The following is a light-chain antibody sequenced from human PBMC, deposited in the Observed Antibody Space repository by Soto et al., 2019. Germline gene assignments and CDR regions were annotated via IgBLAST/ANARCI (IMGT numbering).Light chain of an antibody. J-gene: IGLJ1*01. CDR3: SSYTSSSTLV. CDR1: SSDVGGYNY. Sequence: QSVLTQPASVSGSPGQSITISCTGTSSDVGGYNYVSWYQQHPGKAPKLMIYEVSNRFSGSKSGNTASLTISGLQAEDEADYCSSYTSSSTLVFGTGTKLTVL. V-gene: IGLV2-14*01. CDR2: EVS.